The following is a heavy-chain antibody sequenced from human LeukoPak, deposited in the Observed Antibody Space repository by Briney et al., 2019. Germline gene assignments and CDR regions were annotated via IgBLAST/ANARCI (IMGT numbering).Heavy chain of an antibody. CDR3: ANTASSSGE. CDR2: ISGNSDKT. D-gene: IGHD6-6*01. J-gene: IGHJ4*02. Sequence: PGGSLRLSCAASGFTFSTTGMSWVRQAPGKGLEWVSGISGNSDKTYYTDSVKGRFSVFRDNSRNTLYLQMNNVRVEDTALYYCANTASSSGEWGQGTLVTVSS. V-gene: IGHV3-23*01. CDR1: GFTFSTTG.